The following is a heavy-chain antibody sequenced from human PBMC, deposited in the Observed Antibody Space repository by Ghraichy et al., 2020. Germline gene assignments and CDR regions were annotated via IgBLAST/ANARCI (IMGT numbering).Heavy chain of an antibody. Sequence: GVLRLSCAASGFTFSDHYMDWVRQAPGKGLEWVGRTRNKANSYTTEYAASVKGRFTISRDDSKNSLYLQMNSLKTEDTAVYYCASSVAGNWYFDLWGRGTLVTVSS. J-gene: IGHJ2*01. D-gene: IGHD6-19*01. CDR1: GFTFSDHY. V-gene: IGHV3-72*01. CDR2: TRNKANSYTT. CDR3: ASSVAGNWYFDL.